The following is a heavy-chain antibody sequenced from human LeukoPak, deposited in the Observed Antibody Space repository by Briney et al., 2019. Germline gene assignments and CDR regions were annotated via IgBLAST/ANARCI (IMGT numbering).Heavy chain of an antibody. D-gene: IGHD6-6*01. CDR2: IIPIFGIA. CDR1: GGTFSSYA. Sequence: SVKVSCKASGGTFSSYAISWERQAPGQGLELMGRIIPIFGIANYAQKFQGRVTITADKSTSTAYMELSSLRSEDTAVYYCARAQYSSSAFDYWGQGTLVTVSS. CDR3: ARAQYSSSAFDY. V-gene: IGHV1-69*04. J-gene: IGHJ4*02.